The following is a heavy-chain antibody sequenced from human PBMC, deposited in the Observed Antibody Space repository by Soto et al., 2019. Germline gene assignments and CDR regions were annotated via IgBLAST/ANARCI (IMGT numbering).Heavy chain of an antibody. D-gene: IGHD1-26*01. CDR3: ARGARELLSWYYFDY. J-gene: IGHJ4*02. V-gene: IGHV1-69*13. Sequence: ASVKVSCKASGGTFSSYAISWVRQAPGQGLEWMGGIIPIFGTANYAQKFQGRVTITADESTSTAYMELSSLRSEDTAVYYCARGARELLSWYYFDYWGQGTLVTVSS. CDR2: IIPIFGTA. CDR1: GGTFSSYA.